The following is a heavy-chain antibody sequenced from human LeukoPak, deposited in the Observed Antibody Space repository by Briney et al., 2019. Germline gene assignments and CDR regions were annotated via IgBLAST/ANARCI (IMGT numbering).Heavy chain of an antibody. Sequence: ASVKVTRKTSGYTFSFYGFSWVRQAHAPGLEWMGWITAYNGNRLYAQRFQGRITLTTDTSTSTSYMELRSLEYDDTAIYYCARDNDKVVDHWGQGTLVTVSS. D-gene: IGHD1-1*01. V-gene: IGHV1-18*01. CDR1: GYTFSFYG. J-gene: IGHJ4*01. CDR3: ARDNDKVVDH. CDR2: ITAYNGNR.